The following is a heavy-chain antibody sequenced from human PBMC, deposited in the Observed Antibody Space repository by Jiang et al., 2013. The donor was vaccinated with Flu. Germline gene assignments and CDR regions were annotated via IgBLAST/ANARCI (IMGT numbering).Heavy chain of an antibody. CDR1: GSSISSYY. Sequence: GLVKPSETLSLTCTVSGSSISSYYWNWFRQSPRKGLEWIGYVYDIGSPSYSPSLKSRVTISVDTSKNQFSLRLNSVTAADTAVYYCAKSGAGFPYGMDVWGQGTTVFVS. V-gene: IGHV4-59*13. CDR2: VYDIGSP. D-gene: IGHD1-14*01. J-gene: IGHJ6*02. CDR3: AKSGAGFPYGMDV.